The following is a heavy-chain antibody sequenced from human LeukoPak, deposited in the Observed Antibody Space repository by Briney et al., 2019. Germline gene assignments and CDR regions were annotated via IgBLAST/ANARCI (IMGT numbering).Heavy chain of an antibody. CDR2: INHSGST. J-gene: IGHJ3*02. D-gene: IGHD2-15*01. V-gene: IGHV4-34*01. CDR1: GGSFSGYY. Sequence: SETLSLTCAVYGGSFSGYYWSWIRQPPGKGLEWIGEINHSGSTYYNLSLKSRVTISVDTSKNQFSLKLSSVTAADTAVYYCARDGVLPFDIWGQGTMVTVSS. CDR3: ARDGVLPFDI.